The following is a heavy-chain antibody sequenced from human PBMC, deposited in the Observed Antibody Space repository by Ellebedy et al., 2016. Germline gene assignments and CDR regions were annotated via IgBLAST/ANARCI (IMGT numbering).Heavy chain of an antibody. J-gene: IGHJ6*02. CDR1: GYTFTSNY. CDR2: IDPIGGGP. V-gene: IGHV1-46*04. D-gene: IGHD6-13*01. CDR3: ARDHYSSSGRKRGTMDV. Sequence: ASVKVSCKASGYTFTSNYIHWVRQVPGQGLEWMGVIDPIGGGPTYAQKLQGRVTMTRDTSTSTVYMELTSLISEDTAVYSCARDHYSSSGRKRGTMDVWGQGTTVTVSS.